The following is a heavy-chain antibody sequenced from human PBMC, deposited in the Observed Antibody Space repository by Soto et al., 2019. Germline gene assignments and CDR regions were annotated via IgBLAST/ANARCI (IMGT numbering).Heavy chain of an antibody. CDR2: IIPIFGTA. CDR3: ARDGLGTVVDYGDYYSYGMDV. Sequence: QVQLVQSGAEVKKPGSSVKVSCKASGGTFSSYAISWVRQAPGQGLEWMGGIIPIFGTANYAQKFQGRVTITADESTRXDXMAXSSLRSEDTAVYYCARDGLGTVVDYGDYYSYGMDVWGQGTTVTVSS. V-gene: IGHV1-69*12. D-gene: IGHD4-17*01. CDR1: GGTFSSYA. J-gene: IGHJ6*02.